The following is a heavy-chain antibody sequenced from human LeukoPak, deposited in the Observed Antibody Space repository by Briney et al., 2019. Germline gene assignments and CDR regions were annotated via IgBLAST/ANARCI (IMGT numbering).Heavy chain of an antibody. CDR2: IYSGGST. J-gene: IGHJ4*02. CDR3: ARDASYGYFSCDY. V-gene: IGHV3-53*01. D-gene: IGHD5-18*01. CDR1: GFTVSSNY. Sequence: PGGSLRLSCAASGFTVSSNYMSWVRQAPGKGLEWVSVIYSGGSTYYADSVKGRFTISRDNSKNTLYLQMNSLRAGDTAVYYCARDASYGYFSCDYWGQGTLVTVSS.